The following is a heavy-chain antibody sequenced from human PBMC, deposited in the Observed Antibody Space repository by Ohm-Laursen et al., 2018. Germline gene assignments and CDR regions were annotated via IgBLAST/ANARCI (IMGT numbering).Heavy chain of an antibody. Sequence: TLSLTCTVSGGSISSYYWSWIRQPPGKGLEWIGYIYYSGSTNYNPSLKSRVTISVDTSKNQFSLKLSSVTAADTAVYYCSRDNSGYYYDSSGYFDYWGQGTLVTVSS. CDR3: SRDNSGYYYDSSGYFDY. CDR2: IYYSGST. D-gene: IGHD3-22*01. CDR1: GGSISSYY. J-gene: IGHJ4*02. V-gene: IGHV4-59*01.